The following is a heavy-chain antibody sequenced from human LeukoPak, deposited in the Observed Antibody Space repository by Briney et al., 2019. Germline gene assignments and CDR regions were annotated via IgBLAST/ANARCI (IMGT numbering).Heavy chain of an antibody. D-gene: IGHD2-21*01. CDR3: VRREHGDSHENYFDY. Sequence: GESLKISCKGSGYSFTSYWIGWVRQMPGKGLEWMGIIYPGDSDTRYSPSFQGQVTISADKSISTAYLQWSSLKASDTAMYYCVRREHGDSHENYFDYWGQGTLVTVSS. J-gene: IGHJ4*02. CDR1: GYSFTSYW. CDR2: IYPGDSDT. V-gene: IGHV5-51*01.